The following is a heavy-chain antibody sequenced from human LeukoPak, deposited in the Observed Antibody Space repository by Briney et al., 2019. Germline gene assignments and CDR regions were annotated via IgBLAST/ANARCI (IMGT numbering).Heavy chain of an antibody. CDR3: ASPFLTTRDAFDP. D-gene: IGHD4-11*01. Sequence: PGGSLRLSCAASGFTVSSNYMSWVRQAPGKGLEWVSVIYSGGGTYYADSVKGRFTISRDNSKNTLYLQMNSLRAEDTAVYYCASPFLTTRDAFDPWGQGTLVTVSS. CDR1: GFTVSSNY. V-gene: IGHV3-53*01. CDR2: IYSGGGT. J-gene: IGHJ5*02.